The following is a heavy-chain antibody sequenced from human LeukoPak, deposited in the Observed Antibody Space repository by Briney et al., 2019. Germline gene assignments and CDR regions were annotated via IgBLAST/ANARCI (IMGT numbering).Heavy chain of an antibody. D-gene: IGHD3-10*01. J-gene: IGHJ4*02. Sequence: ASVKVSCNASGYTFTLHFMHWVRQAPGQGLEWMGIINPGGGSTTYAQQFQGRVTMTWDMSTSTVYMELSSLRSEDTAIYYCAKDRGYNGSGRGFDYWGQGTLITVSS. CDR3: AKDRGYNGSGRGFDY. CDR2: INPGGGST. V-gene: IGHV1-46*01. CDR1: GYTFTLHF.